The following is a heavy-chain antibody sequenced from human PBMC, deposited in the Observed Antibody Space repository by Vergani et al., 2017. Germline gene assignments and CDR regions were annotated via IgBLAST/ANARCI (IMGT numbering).Heavy chain of an antibody. V-gene: IGHV3-21*01. Sequence: EWQLVESGGGLVKPGGSLRLSCAASGFTLSSYSMNWVRQAPGKGLEWVSSISSSSNYIYYADSVKGRFTISRDNAKTSLYLQMNSLRAEDTAVYYCASLLTVDDLLWFGEEGAYWGQGTLVTVSS. CDR1: GFTLSSYS. CDR3: ASLLTVDDLLWFGEEGAY. CDR2: ISSSSNYI. D-gene: IGHD3-10*01. J-gene: IGHJ4*02.